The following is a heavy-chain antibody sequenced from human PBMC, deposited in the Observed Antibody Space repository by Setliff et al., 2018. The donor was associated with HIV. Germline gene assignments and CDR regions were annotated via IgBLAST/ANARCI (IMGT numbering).Heavy chain of an antibody. V-gene: IGHV1-2*02. Sequence: GASVKVSCKASGYTFTSYGISWVRQAPGQGPEWMGWMNVNSDYREYVQKFQGRVTMTRDTSITTAYMELTRLTSDDTAVYYCARGSSWYAPFDYWGQGTLVTVSS. J-gene: IGHJ4*02. D-gene: IGHD6-13*01. CDR3: ARGSSWYAPFDY. CDR2: MNVNSDYR. CDR1: GYTFTSYG.